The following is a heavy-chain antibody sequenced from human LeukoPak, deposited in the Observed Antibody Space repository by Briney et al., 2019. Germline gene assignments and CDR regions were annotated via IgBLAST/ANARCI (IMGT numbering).Heavy chain of an antibody. V-gene: IGHV3-53*01. J-gene: IGHJ6*03. CDR2: IYSGGST. CDR3: ARTTDPYNYYYMDV. D-gene: IGHD1-1*01. CDR1: GFTVSSNY. Sequence: GGSLRLSCAASGFTVSSNYMSWVRQAPGKGLEWVSVIYSGGSTYYADSVKGRFTISRDNSKNTPYLQMNSLRAEDTAVYYCARTTDPYNYYYMDVWGKGTTVTVSS.